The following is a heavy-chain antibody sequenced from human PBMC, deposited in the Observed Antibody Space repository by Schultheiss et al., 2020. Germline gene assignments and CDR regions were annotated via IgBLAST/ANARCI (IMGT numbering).Heavy chain of an antibody. Sequence: SETLSLTCSVSGSSISIVSYWGWIRQPPGKGLEWIGSIYQSGSTNYNPSLKSRVTISVDTSKNQFSLKLRSVTTADTAVYYCARIRGDGAYSPGWYFDFWGRGTLVTVSS. D-gene: IGHD2-21*01. V-gene: IGHV4-38-2*02. J-gene: IGHJ2*01. CDR3: ARIRGDGAYSPGWYFDF. CDR1: GSSISIVSY. CDR2: IYQSGST.